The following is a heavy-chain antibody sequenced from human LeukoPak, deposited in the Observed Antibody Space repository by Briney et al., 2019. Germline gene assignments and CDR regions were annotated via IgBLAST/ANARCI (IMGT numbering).Heavy chain of an antibody. V-gene: IGHV3-21*01. Sequence: PGGSLRLSCAASGFTFSSYSMNWVRQAPGKGLEWVSSISSSSSYIYYADSVKGRFTISRDNAKNSLYLQMNSLRAEDTAVYYCARDWMATVRDASVWGQGTMVTVSS. J-gene: IGHJ3*01. CDR3: ARDWMATVRDASV. D-gene: IGHD5-24*01. CDR2: ISSSSSYI. CDR1: GFTFSSYS.